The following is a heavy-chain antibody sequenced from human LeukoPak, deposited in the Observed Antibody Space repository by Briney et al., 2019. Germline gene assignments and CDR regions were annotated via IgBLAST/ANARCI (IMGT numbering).Heavy chain of an antibody. D-gene: IGHD3-22*01. J-gene: IGHJ4*02. CDR2: INPNSGDT. CDR1: RYTLTDYY. CDR3: ARARDSSGYYPRVYDY. Sequence: ASVNVSCKPSRYTLTDYYMHRLRQAPAQRLEWMGWINPNSGDTNYAQKFQGRVTMTRDTSVSTAYMELSRLRSDDTAVYYCARARDSSGYYPRVYDYWGQGTLVTVSS. V-gene: IGHV1-2*02.